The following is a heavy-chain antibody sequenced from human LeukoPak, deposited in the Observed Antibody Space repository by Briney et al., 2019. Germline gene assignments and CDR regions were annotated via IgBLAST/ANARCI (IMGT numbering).Heavy chain of an antibody. CDR1: GFTFGDYA. J-gene: IGHJ6*03. Sequence: PGGSLRLSCTASGFTFGDYAMSWFRQAPGTGLEWVGFIRSKAYGGTTEYAASVKGRFTISRDDSKSIAYLQMNSLKTEDTAVYYCTRDGDMVRGAGGGDYYYYYYMDVWGKGTTVTVSS. CDR2: IRSKAYGGTT. D-gene: IGHD3-10*01. CDR3: TRDGDMVRGAGGGDYYYYYYMDV. V-gene: IGHV3-49*03.